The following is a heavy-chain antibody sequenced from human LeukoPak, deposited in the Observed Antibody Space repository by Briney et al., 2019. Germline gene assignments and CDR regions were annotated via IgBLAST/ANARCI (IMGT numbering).Heavy chain of an antibody. CDR1: GFTFSSYS. J-gene: IGHJ4*02. Sequence: GGSLRLSCAASGFTFSSYSMNWVRQAPGKGLEWVSSISSSSSYIYYADSVKGRSTISRDNAKNSLYLQMNSLRAEDTAVYYCARDPGCSSTSCYTGGDYWGQGTLVTVSS. CDR3: ARDPGCSSTSCYTGGDY. D-gene: IGHD2-2*02. V-gene: IGHV3-21*01. CDR2: ISSSSSYI.